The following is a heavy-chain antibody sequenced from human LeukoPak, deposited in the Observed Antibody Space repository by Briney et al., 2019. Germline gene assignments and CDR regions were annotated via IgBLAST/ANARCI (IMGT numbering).Heavy chain of an antibody. CDR3: ATAGTYYYGSGSPRV. V-gene: IGHV3-23*01. Sequence: GGSLRLSCAASGFTFSSYGMSWVRQAPGKGLEWVSAISGSGGSTYYADSVKGRFTISRDNSKNTLYLQMNSLRAEDTAVYYCATAGTYYYGSGSPRVWGQGTMVTVSS. D-gene: IGHD3-10*01. CDR1: GFTFSSYG. J-gene: IGHJ3*01. CDR2: ISGSGGST.